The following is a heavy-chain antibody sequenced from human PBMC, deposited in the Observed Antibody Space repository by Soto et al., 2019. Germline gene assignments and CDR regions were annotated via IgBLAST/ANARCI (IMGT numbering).Heavy chain of an antibody. CDR2: IYSSGST. J-gene: IGHJ4*02. CDR1: GGSISNYY. D-gene: IGHD6-13*01. Sequence: QVQLQESGPGLVKPSETLSLTCTVSGGSISNYYWTWIRQPAGKGLEWIGRIYSSGSTNYNSSLKSRVTMSVDTSKNQFSLKLTSVTAADTAVYYCARQTTYSSSWYDYWGLGTLVTVSS. CDR3: ARQTTYSSSWYDY. V-gene: IGHV4-4*07.